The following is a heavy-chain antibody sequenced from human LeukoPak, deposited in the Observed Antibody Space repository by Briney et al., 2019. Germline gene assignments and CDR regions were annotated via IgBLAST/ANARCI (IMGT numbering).Heavy chain of an antibody. CDR3: ARQQIYVDTGLVDYFDF. CDR2: IYTSGST. Sequence: SETLSLTCTVSGGSISSGSYYWSWIRQPAGKGLEWIGRIYTSGSTNYNPSLRSRVTVSANTSKNQFSLQLSSVTAADTAVYYCARQQIYVDTGLVDYFDFWGQGILVTVSS. J-gene: IGHJ4*02. V-gene: IGHV4-61*02. D-gene: IGHD5-18*01. CDR1: GGSISSGSYY.